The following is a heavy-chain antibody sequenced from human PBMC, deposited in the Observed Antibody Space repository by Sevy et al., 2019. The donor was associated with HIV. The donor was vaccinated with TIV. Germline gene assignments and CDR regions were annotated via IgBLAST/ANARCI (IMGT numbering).Heavy chain of an antibody. CDR1: GGSMNIYY. J-gene: IGHJ4*02. CDR2: IYYSGST. V-gene: IGHV4-59*01. CDR3: ARVGFNWNDVDY. D-gene: IGHD1-20*01. Sequence: SETLSLTCSVSGGSMNIYYWSWIRQPPGKGLEWIGFIYYSGSTNYNPSLKSRVTISVDTSKNQFSLKPSSVTAADTAVYYCARVGFNWNDVDYWGQGTLVTVSS.